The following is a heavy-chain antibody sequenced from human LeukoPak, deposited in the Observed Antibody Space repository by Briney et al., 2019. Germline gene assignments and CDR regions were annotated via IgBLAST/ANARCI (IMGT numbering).Heavy chain of an antibody. J-gene: IGHJ4*02. CDR3: AREERDPFTIEY. Sequence: SETLSLTCTVSGGSISSYYWSWIRQPPGKGLEWIGYIYYSGSTNYNPSLKGRVTISVDTSKNQFSLKLSSVTAADTAVYYCAREERDPFTIEYWGQGTLVTVSS. CDR2: IYYSGST. CDR1: GGSISSYY. V-gene: IGHV4-59*01.